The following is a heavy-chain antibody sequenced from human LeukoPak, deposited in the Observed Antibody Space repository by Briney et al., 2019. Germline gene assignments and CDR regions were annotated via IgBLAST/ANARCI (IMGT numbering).Heavy chain of an antibody. D-gene: IGHD3-10*01. V-gene: IGHV4-39*01. J-gene: IGHJ6*03. CDR2: IYYSGST. Sequence: PETLSLTCTVSGGSIGSHLFYWAWLRQPPGKGLEWIGRIYYSGSTYYNPSLMGRVTISVDTSQNQFSVRLTSVTAADTPVYYCASMVRGVIVGPNYYSYYMDVWGPGATVTVS. CDR3: ASMVRGVIVGPNYYSYYMDV. CDR1: GGSIGSHLFY.